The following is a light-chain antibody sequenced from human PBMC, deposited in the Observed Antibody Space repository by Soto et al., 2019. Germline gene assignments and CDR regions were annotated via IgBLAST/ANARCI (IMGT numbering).Light chain of an antibody. Sequence: QSALTQPPSASGSPGQSVTISCTGTSSDIGGYNSVSWYQQHPGKAPKLMIYEVNKRPLGVPERFSGSKSGNTASLIVSGLQADDEADYYCSSSAGTNSFVLFGGGTKLTVL. J-gene: IGLJ3*02. V-gene: IGLV2-8*01. CDR3: SSSAGTNSFVL. CDR2: EVN. CDR1: SSDIGGYNS.